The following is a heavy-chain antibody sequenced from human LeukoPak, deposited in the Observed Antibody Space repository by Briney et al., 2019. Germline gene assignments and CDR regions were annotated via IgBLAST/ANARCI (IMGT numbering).Heavy chain of an antibody. CDR3: ARDPGVYSSGSYAPGWLDP. D-gene: IGHD6-19*01. Sequence: GASVKVSCKASGYTFYTYGLSWVRQAPGRGLEWMGWISPYSGHANYAQKLQGRVTMTTDTSTSTAYMELRSLRSDDTAMYYCARDPGVYSSGSYAPGWLDPWGQGSLVTVSS. J-gene: IGHJ5*02. V-gene: IGHV1-18*04. CDR1: GYTFYTYG. CDR2: ISPYSGHA.